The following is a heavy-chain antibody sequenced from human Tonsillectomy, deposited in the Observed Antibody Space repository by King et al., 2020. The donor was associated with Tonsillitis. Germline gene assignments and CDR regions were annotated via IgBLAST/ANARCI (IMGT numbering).Heavy chain of an antibody. CDR3: ATHFQYTSSRLGWFDP. D-gene: IGHD6-13*01. J-gene: IGHJ5*02. Sequence: VQLQQWGAGLLKPSETLSLTCAVYGGSFSDYYWSWIRQPPGKGLEWIGEMNHGGGANYSPSLESRVIISLDTSKNQFSLKVTSVTAADTAVYYCATHFQYTSSRLGWFDPWGQGTLVTVSS. V-gene: IGHV4-34*01. CDR2: MNHGGGA. CDR1: GGSFSDYY.